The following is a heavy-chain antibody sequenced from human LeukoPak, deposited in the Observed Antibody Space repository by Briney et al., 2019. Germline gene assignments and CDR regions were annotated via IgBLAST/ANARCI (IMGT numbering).Heavy chain of an antibody. D-gene: IGHD4-17*01. CDR3: AKDAAYGYMDV. J-gene: IGHJ6*03. CDR2: ISYDGSNK. Sequence: GSLRLSCAASGFTFSSYGMHWVRQAPGKGLEWVAVISYDGSNKYYADSVKGRFTISRDNSKNTLYLQMNSLRAEDTAVYYCAKDAAYGYMDVWGKGTTVTVS. V-gene: IGHV3-30*18. CDR1: GFTFSSYG.